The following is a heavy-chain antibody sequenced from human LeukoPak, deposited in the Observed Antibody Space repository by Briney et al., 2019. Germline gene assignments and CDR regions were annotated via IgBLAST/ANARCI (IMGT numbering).Heavy chain of an antibody. V-gene: IGHV1-2*02. CDR1: GYTFTGYY. Sequence: ASVKVSCKTSGYTFTGYYMHWVRQAPGQGLEWMGWINPNSGGTNYAQKFQGRVTMTRDTSISTAYMELSSLRSEDTAVYYCARSHRRGYSYGYPTYYYYYMDVWGKGTMVTVSS. J-gene: IGHJ6*03. CDR3: ARSHRRGYSYGYPTYYYYYMDV. D-gene: IGHD5-18*01. CDR2: INPNSGGT.